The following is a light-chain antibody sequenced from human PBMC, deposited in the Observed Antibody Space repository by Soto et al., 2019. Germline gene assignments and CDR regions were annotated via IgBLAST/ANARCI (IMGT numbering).Light chain of an antibody. CDR2: GAS. CDR1: QSVSSNY. Sequence: EIVLTQSPGTLSLSPGERATLSCRASQSVSSNYLAWYQQKPGQAPRLLIYGASSRATGIPDRFSGSGSGTDFTLAISRLEAEDFVVYYCQHSGAFGQGTKLEIK. CDR3: QHSGA. V-gene: IGKV3-20*01. J-gene: IGKJ2*01.